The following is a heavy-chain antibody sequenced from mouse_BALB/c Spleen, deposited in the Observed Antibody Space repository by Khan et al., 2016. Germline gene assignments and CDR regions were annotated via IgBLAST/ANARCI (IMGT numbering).Heavy chain of an antibody. CDR2: INPSTGYT. Sequence: QVQLQQSGAELAKPGASVMMSFKASGYTFTSYWMHWVKQRPGPGPEWIGYINPSTGYTEYNQKFKDKATLTADNSSSTAYMQLSSLTSDDSAVYYCARKRDYGNYHDCWGQGTTLTVSA. CDR1: GYTFTSYW. V-gene: IGHV1-7*01. D-gene: IGHD2-1*01. J-gene: IGHJ2*01. CDR3: ARKRDYGNYHDC.